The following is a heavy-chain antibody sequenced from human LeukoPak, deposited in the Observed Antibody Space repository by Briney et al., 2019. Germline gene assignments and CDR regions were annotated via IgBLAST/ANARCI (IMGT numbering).Heavy chain of an antibody. CDR3: ASIGGGYSSSFYYYYGMDV. D-gene: IGHD6-6*01. CDR1: GYTFTSYA. J-gene: IGHJ6*02. CDR2: INTNTGYP. V-gene: IGHV7-4-1*02. Sequence: ASVKVSCKASGYTFTSYAMNWVRQAPGQGLEWMGWINTNTGYPTYAQGFTGRFVFSLDTSVSTAYLQISSLKAEDTTVYYCASIGGGYSSSFYYYYGMDVWGQGTTVTVSS.